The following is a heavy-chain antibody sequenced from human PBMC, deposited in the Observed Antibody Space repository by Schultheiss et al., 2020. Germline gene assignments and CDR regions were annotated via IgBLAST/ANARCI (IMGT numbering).Heavy chain of an antibody. V-gene: IGHV4-4*02. D-gene: IGHD3-10*01. CDR1: GGSISSENW. CDR2: IFHSGNA. J-gene: IGHJ4*02. Sequence: SQTLSLTCAVAGGSISSENWWSWVRQSPGKGLEWIGEIFHSGNAHHNPSLKSRVTISVDTSKNQFSLKLNSVTAADTAVYYCARRLGSGTSYFDYWGQGALVTVSS. CDR3: ARRLGSGTSYFDY.